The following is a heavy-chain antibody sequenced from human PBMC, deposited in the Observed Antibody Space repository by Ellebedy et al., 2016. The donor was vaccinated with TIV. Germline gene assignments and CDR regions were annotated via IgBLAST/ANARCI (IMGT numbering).Heavy chain of an antibody. Sequence: GESLKISCAASGFTFSSHAMHWVRQAPAKGLEWVGFIWYDGSNKDYADSVKGRFTISRDNSKNTLYLQMNSLRVEDTAVYYCVKGDSVYYYMDVWGKGTTVTVSS. D-gene: IGHD2-15*01. CDR1: GFTFSSHA. J-gene: IGHJ6*03. V-gene: IGHV3-30*02. CDR2: IWYDGSNK. CDR3: VKGDSVYYYMDV.